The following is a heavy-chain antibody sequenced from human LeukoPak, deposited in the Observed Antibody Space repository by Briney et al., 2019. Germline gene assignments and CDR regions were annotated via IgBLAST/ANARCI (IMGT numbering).Heavy chain of an antibody. CDR2: IIPILGIA. Sequence: ASVKVSCKAYGGTFSSYAISWVRQAPGQGLEWMGRIIPILGIANYAQKLQGRVTMTTDTSTSTAYMELRSLRSDDTAVYYCARDGWIALQAVAGTSVDYYYGMDVWGQGTTVTVSS. V-gene: IGHV1-69*04. CDR1: GGTFSSYA. J-gene: IGHJ6*02. D-gene: IGHD6-19*01. CDR3: ARDGWIALQAVAGTSVDYYYGMDV.